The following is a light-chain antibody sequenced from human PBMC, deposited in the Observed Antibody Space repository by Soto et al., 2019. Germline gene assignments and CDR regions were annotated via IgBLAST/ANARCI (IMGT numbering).Light chain of an antibody. CDR1: QSVSSSY. CDR3: QQYGSL. V-gene: IGKV3-20*01. J-gene: IGKJ3*01. Sequence: EIVLTQSPGTLSLSPGERATLSCRASQSVSSSYLAWYQQKPGQAPRLLIYGASSRATGIPDRFSGSGSGTVFTLTISRLEPEDFAVYYCQQYGSLFGPGTKVDIK. CDR2: GAS.